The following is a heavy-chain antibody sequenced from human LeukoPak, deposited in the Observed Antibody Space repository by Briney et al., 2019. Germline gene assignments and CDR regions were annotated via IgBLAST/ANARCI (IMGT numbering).Heavy chain of an antibody. J-gene: IGHJ3*02. CDR3: ARYQDDSSGDIAFDI. CDR2: INPNSGGT. CDR1: GYSFTGYY. V-gene: IGHV1-2*02. Sequence: ASVKVSCKASGYSFTGYYMHWVRQAPGQGLEWMGWINPNSGGTKYAQKFQSRVTMTRDTSISTGYMELSRLGSDDTAVYYCARYQDDSSGDIAFDIWGQGTIVTVSS. D-gene: IGHD3-22*01.